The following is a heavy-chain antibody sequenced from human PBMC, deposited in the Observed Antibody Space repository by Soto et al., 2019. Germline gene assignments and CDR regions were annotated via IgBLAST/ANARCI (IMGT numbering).Heavy chain of an antibody. CDR1: GFTFDDYY. J-gene: IGHJ1*01. CDR3: ARDNSGAEYFQH. V-gene: IGHV3-11*05. CDR2: ISSTGSHT. Sequence: PGGSLRLSCAASGFTFDDYYMSWVRQAPGKGLEWISDISSTGSHTNYADSVKGRFTISRDNAKNSLHLQMNNLRGEDTAVYYCARDNSGAEYFQHWGQGTLVTVSS.